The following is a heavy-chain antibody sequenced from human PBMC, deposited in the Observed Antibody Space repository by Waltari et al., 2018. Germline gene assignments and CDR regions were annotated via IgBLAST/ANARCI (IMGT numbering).Heavy chain of an antibody. D-gene: IGHD6-13*01. CDR2: IRSKPNNYAT. CDR1: VSTSSGST. V-gene: IGHV3-73*01. J-gene: IGHJ4*02. Sequence: EVQVLESGGDLVQTGGSVKLSCATSVSTSSGSTIHGVRQTSGKGLEWIGRIRSKPNNYATRYTASVEGRFTISRDDSENTAYLQMSSLMTEDTAVYYCTGGAVTGTDFWGQGTLVTVSS. CDR3: TGGAVTGTDF.